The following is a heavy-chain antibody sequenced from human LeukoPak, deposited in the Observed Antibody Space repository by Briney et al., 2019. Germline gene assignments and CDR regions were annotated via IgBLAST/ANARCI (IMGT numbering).Heavy chain of an antibody. Sequence: ASVKVSCKASGYTFTGYYMHWVRHAPGQGLEWMGWINPNSGRTHYAQKSQRRVTMTRDTSISTAYMELSRLRSDDTAVYYCVTLGGYYDSSGYYYGDYWGQGTLVTVSS. CDR2: INPNSGRT. J-gene: IGHJ4*02. D-gene: IGHD3-22*01. CDR1: GYTFTGYY. CDR3: VTLGGYYDSSGYYYGDY. V-gene: IGHV1-2*02.